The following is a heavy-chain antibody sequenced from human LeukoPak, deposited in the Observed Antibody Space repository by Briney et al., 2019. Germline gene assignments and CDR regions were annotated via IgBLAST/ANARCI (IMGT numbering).Heavy chain of an antibody. CDR3: ARGVYIAAAQYAY. J-gene: IGHJ4*02. Sequence: PSETLSLTCAVYGGSFSGYYWSWIRQPPGKGLEWIGEINHSGGTNYNPSLKSRVTISVDTSKNQFSLKLSSVTAADTAVYYCARGVYIAAAQYAYWGQGTLVTASS. D-gene: IGHD6-13*01. V-gene: IGHV4-34*01. CDR1: GGSFSGYY. CDR2: INHSGGT.